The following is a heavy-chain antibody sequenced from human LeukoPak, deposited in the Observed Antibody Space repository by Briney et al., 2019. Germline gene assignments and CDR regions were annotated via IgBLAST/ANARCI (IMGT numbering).Heavy chain of an antibody. CDR1: GGSFSGYY. V-gene: IGHV4-34*01. D-gene: IGHD2-15*01. J-gene: IGHJ4*02. Sequence: SETLSLTCAVYGGSFSGYYWSWIRQPPGKGLEWIGEINHSGSTNYNPSLKSRVTISVDTSKNQFSLKLSSVTAADTAVYYCARGRVVANARFDYWGQGTLVTVSS. CDR2: INHSGST. CDR3: ARGRVVANARFDY.